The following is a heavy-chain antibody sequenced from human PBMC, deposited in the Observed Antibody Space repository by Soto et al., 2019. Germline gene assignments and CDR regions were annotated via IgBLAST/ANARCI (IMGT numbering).Heavy chain of an antibody. CDR2: IYYSGST. CDR3: ARQQLVLSWFDP. Sequence: SVTQSLTCTVAGGSSGGGGGYCSWIRQHPGKGLEWIGYIYYSGSTYYNPSLKSRVTISVDTSKNQFSLKLSSVTAADTAVYYCARQQLVLSWFDPWGQGTLVTVSS. J-gene: IGHJ5*02. CDR1: GGSSGGGGGY. D-gene: IGHD6-13*01. V-gene: IGHV4-31*03.